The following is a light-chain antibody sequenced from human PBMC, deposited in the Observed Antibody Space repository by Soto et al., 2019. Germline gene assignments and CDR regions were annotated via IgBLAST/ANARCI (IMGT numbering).Light chain of an antibody. Sequence: DIVLTQSPATLSLSPGERATLSCKASQSVSSSHLAWYQQKVGQPPRLLLHDTSTSDTGVPDRFSGSGSGTDFTLTISSLEPEDLEMYYSQQSGNSLYPFGQGTQLDIK. V-gene: IGKV3-20*01. J-gene: IGKJ2*01. CDR1: QSVSSSH. CDR3: QQSGNSLYP. CDR2: DTS.